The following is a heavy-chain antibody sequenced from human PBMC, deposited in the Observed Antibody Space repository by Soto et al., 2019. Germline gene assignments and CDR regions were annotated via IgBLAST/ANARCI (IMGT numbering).Heavy chain of an antibody. V-gene: IGHV1-69*12. CDR2: ITLNVGTT. Sequence: QVQLVQSGAEVKKPGSSVKISCKASGSTSSRYAISRVGQAPGQGLEWLGGITLNVGTTNYAQKFQGRATITADEFMSTAYMELSSLRSEDTAVYYCARDSYADYVGAFDIWGQGTMVTFPS. J-gene: IGHJ3*02. CDR1: GSTSSRYA. D-gene: IGHD4-17*01. CDR3: ARDSYADYVGAFDI.